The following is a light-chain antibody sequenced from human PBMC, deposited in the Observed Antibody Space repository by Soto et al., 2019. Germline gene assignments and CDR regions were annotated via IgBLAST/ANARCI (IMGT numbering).Light chain of an antibody. Sequence: QSALTQPASVSGSPGQSITISCTGSSSDVGGYNYVSWYQQHPGKAPKLMIYEVSNRPSGVPDRFSGSKSGTSASLAITGLRAEDEADYYCQSYASSLSTGFVFGTGTKLTVL. CDR3: QSYASSLSTGFV. J-gene: IGLJ1*01. V-gene: IGLV2-14*01. CDR1: SSDVGGYNY. CDR2: EVS.